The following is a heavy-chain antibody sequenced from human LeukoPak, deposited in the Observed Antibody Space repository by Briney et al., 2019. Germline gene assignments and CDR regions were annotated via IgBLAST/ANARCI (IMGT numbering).Heavy chain of an antibody. CDR2: ITTSGTYI. CDR3: ARDGGGWSFDY. CDR1: GFIFRTYS. V-gene: IGHV3-21*01. Sequence: GGSLRLSCAASGFIFRTYSMNWVRQAPGKGLEWVSSITTSGTYIYYADSVKGRFTISRDNAKNSVSLQMNSLRAEDTAIYYWARDGGGWSFDYWGLGTLVTVSS. J-gene: IGHJ4*02. D-gene: IGHD3-16*01.